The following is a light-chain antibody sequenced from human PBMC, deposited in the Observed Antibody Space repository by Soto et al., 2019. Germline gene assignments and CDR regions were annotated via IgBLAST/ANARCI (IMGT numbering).Light chain of an antibody. CDR1: SSDVGGYNY. CDR2: DVT. Sequence: TQPASVSGSPGRSITISCTGTSSDVGGYNYVSWFQQHPGRAPKLIIYDVTNRPSGVSNRFSGSKSGNTASLTISGLQAEDEADYYCSSYTSSSTRGFGTGTKVTVL. V-gene: IGLV2-14*01. J-gene: IGLJ1*01. CDR3: SSYTSSSTRG.